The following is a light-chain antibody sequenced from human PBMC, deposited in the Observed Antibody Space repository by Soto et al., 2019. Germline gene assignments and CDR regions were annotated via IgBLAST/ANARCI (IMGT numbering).Light chain of an antibody. CDR2: DAS. Sequence: EIVLTQSPATLSLSPGERATLSCRASQSVSSYLAWYQQKPGQAPRLLIYDASNRATGIPARFSGSGSGTDFTLTISRLGPEDFAVYYCQQRSNWPRTFGPGTKVDIK. J-gene: IGKJ1*01. V-gene: IGKV3-11*01. CDR1: QSVSSY. CDR3: QQRSNWPRT.